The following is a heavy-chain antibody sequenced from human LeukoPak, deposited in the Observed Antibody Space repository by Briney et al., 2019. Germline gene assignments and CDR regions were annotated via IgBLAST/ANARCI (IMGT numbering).Heavy chain of an antibody. CDR1: GGSISSYY. Sequence: SETLPLTCTVSGGSISSYYWSWIRQPPGKGLEWIGYIYYSGSTNYNPSLKSRVTISVDTSKNQFSLKLSSVTAADTAVYYCARVVYSGSYYDWFDPWGQGTLVTVSS. CDR2: IYYSGST. D-gene: IGHD1-26*01. CDR3: ARVVYSGSYYDWFDP. V-gene: IGHV4-59*01. J-gene: IGHJ5*02.